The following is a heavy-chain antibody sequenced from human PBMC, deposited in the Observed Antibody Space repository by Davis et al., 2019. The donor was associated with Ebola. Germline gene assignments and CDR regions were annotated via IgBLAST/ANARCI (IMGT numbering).Heavy chain of an antibody. CDR2: ISSSSSTI. CDR1: GFTFSSYS. D-gene: IGHD6-13*01. V-gene: IGHV3-48*01. J-gene: IGHJ4*02. CDR3: ARDRDSSSWYIDY. Sequence: PGGSLRLSCAASGFTFSSYSMNWVRQAPGKGLEWVSYISSSSSTIYYADSVKGRFTISRDNSKNTLYLQMNSLRAEDTAVYYCARDRDSSSWYIDYWGQGTLVTVSS.